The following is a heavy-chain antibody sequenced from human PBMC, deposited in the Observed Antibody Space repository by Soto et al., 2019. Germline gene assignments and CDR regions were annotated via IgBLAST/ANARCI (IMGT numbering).Heavy chain of an antibody. CDR1: GGSISSSSYY. J-gene: IGHJ6*02. V-gene: IGHV4-39*01. CDR3: ASFSGKAGRWGYYYYGMDV. D-gene: IGHD3-10*01. Sequence: QLQLQESGPGLVKPSETLSLTCTVSGGSISSSSYYWGWIRQPPGKGLEWIGSIYYSGSTYYNPSLKSRVTISVDTAKNQFSLKLSSVTAADTAVYYCASFSGKAGRWGYYYYGMDVWGQGTTVTVSS. CDR2: IYYSGST.